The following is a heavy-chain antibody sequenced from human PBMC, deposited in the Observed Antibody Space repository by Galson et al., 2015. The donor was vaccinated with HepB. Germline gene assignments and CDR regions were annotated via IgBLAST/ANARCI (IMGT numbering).Heavy chain of an antibody. V-gene: IGHV3-7*03. D-gene: IGHD4-17*01. J-gene: IGHJ4*02. Sequence: PRLSCAASGFTFSSYGMHWVRQAPGKGLEWVANIKQDGSEKYYVDSVKGRFTISRDNAKNSLYLQMNSLRAEDTAVYYCARGRLVRERRHYFDYWGQGTLVTVSS. CDR3: ARGRLVRERRHYFDY. CDR1: GFTFSSYG. CDR2: IKQDGSEK.